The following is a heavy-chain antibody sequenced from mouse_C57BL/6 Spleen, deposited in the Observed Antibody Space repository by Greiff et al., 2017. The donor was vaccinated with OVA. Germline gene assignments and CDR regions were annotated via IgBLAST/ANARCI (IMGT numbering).Heavy chain of an antibody. V-gene: IGHV1-82*01. Sequence: QVQLQQSGPELVKPGASVKISCKASGYAFSSSWMNWVKQRPGKGLEWIGRIYPGDGDTNYNGKFKGKATLTAAKSSSTAYMQLRSLTSEDSAVYFCARAPPYSGSWENYFDYWGQGTTLTVSS. CDR2: IYPGDGDT. D-gene: IGHD1-1*01. J-gene: IGHJ2*01. CDR3: ARAPPYSGSWENYFDY. CDR1: GYAFSSSW.